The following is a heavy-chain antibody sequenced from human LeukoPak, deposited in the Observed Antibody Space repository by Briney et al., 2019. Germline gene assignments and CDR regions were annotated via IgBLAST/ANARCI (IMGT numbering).Heavy chain of an antibody. CDR1: GYTFTSYD. CDR3: ARVDTAKGAYYYYYYMDV. D-gene: IGHD5-18*01. J-gene: IGHJ6*03. Sequence: ASVKVSCKASGYTFTSYDINWVRQATGQGLEWMGWMNPNSGNTGYAQKFQGRVTMTRNTSISTAYMELSSLRSEDTAVYYCARVDTAKGAYYYYYYMDVWGKGTTVTVSS. V-gene: IGHV1-8*01. CDR2: MNPNSGNT.